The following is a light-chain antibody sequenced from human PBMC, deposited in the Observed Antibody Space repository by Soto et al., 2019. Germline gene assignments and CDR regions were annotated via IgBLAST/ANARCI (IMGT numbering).Light chain of an antibody. CDR3: QVWDSSSEHYV. CDR1: NIGSKS. Sequence: ELAQPPSVSVAPGQTATVTCGGSNIGSKSVHWCQQKPGQAPVLVVYDDSERPSGIPERFSGSNSGNTATLTISRVEADDEADFYCQVWDSSSEHYVFGTGTKVTVL. V-gene: IGLV3-21*02. J-gene: IGLJ1*01. CDR2: DDS.